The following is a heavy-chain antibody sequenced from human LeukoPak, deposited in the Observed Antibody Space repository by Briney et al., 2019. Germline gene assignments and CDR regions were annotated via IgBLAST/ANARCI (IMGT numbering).Heavy chain of an antibody. Sequence: GASVKVSCKASGYTFTNYDISWVRRATGQGLEWMGWMNPNSGNTGYAQKFQGRVTMTRSTSISTAYMELSSLTSEDTAVYYCARVSLGYCSGGTCYFQDHWGQGTLVTVSS. J-gene: IGHJ4*02. V-gene: IGHV1-8*01. CDR1: GYTFTNYD. CDR3: ARVSLGYCSGGTCYFQDH. CDR2: MNPNSGNT. D-gene: IGHD2-15*01.